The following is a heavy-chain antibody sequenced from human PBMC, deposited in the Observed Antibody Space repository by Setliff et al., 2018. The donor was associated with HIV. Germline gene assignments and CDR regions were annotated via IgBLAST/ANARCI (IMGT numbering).Heavy chain of an antibody. D-gene: IGHD1-1*01. J-gene: IGHJ3*01. CDR2: VIPSFATA. Sequence: ASVKVSCKASGGTFKNLAISWVRQAPGQGLEWMGGVIPSFATANYAQKFQGRITITADELTSTVYMDLNSLKSEGSAVYYCANPHDGGAFDVWGQGTAVTVSS. CDR3: ANPHDGGAFDV. V-gene: IGHV1-69*13. CDR1: GGTFKNLA.